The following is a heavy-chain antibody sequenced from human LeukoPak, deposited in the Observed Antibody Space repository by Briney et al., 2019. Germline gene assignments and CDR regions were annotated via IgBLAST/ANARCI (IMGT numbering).Heavy chain of an antibody. V-gene: IGHV3-30*18. J-gene: IGHJ4*02. CDR1: GFTFSSYG. Sequence: PGRSLRLSCAASGFTFSSYGMHWVRQAPGKGLEWVAVISYDGSNKYYADSVKGRFTISRDNSKNTLYLQMNSLRAKDTAVYYCAKDIYAGSSEEDVTLDYWGQGTLVTVSS. D-gene: IGHD6-19*01. CDR3: AKDIYAGSSEEDVTLDY. CDR2: ISYDGSNK.